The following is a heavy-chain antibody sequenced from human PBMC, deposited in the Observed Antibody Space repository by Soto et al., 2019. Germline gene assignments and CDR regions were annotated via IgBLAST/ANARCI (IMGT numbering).Heavy chain of an antibody. CDR3: EIRCGDGRVDY. Sequence: QVQLQESGPGLVKPSGTLSLTCAVSGGSISSSNWWSWDRQPPGKGLEWIVEIYHSGNTNYNPSLKTRVTLAVDKSRNQFSPKFSAVTAADTAVDSCEIRCGDGRVDYWGQGTLVTVAS. D-gene: IGHD1-1*01. J-gene: IGHJ4*02. CDR1: GGSISSSNW. CDR2: IYHSGNT. V-gene: IGHV4-4*02.